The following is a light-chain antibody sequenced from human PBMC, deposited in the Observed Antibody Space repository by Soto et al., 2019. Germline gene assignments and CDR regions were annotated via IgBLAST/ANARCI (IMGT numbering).Light chain of an antibody. CDR2: GAS. V-gene: IGKV3-20*01. CDR3: QKYGSSPQT. CDR1: QSVTTAY. J-gene: IGKJ2*01. Sequence: EKVLTQSPDSLSLSPGDRATLFCSAIQSVTTAYLAWYQWRPGQVPRLLIYGASFRATGIPDRFSGSGSGTDFTLTISRLEAEDFALYFCQKYGSSPQTFGQGTKLEIK.